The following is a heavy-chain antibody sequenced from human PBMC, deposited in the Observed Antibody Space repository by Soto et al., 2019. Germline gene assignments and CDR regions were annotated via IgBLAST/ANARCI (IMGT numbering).Heavy chain of an antibody. D-gene: IGHD1-26*01. Sequence: ASVKVSCKASGSTFTSYYMHWVRQAPGQGLEWMGWISAYNGNTNYAQKLQGRVTMTTDTSTSTAYMELRSLRSDDTAVYYCARDLGGSYFLDYYYYGMDVWGQGTTVTVSS. V-gene: IGHV1-18*04. J-gene: IGHJ6*02. CDR2: ISAYNGNT. CDR3: ARDLGGSYFLDYYYYGMDV. CDR1: GSTFTSYY.